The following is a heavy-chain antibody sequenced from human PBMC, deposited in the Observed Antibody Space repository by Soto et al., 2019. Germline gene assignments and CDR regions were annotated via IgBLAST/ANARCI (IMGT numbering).Heavy chain of an antibody. Sequence: QLEQSGSEVKKPGSSVKVSCKASGGTFTSYAISWVRQAPGKGLEWMGGIIPAFETSHYAQNFRGRLTMIADAAGGTVYMELSGLLSEDTAMYYCARDSGTMAYNYKRGTPTFSYYFDFWGQGTLVIVSS. CDR3: ARDSGTMAYNYKRGTPTFSYYFDF. CDR2: IIPAFETS. CDR1: GGTFTSYA. D-gene: IGHD3-10*01. V-gene: IGHV1-69*01. J-gene: IGHJ4*02.